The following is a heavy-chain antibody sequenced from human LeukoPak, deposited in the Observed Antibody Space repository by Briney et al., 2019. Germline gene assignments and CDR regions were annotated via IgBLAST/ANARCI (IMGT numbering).Heavy chain of an antibody. D-gene: IGHD5-24*01. Sequence: PSETLSLTCTVSGGSVSSGTYYWNWMRQPAGKGLEWIGRIFPGGNTYFNPSLKSRVAILVDSSKNQFSLTLSSVTAADTAVYYCAGNRDAYFLNAFDIWGQGTMVTVSS. V-gene: IGHV4-61*02. CDR3: AGNRDAYFLNAFDI. CDR1: GGSVSSGTYY. J-gene: IGHJ3*02. CDR2: IFPGGNT.